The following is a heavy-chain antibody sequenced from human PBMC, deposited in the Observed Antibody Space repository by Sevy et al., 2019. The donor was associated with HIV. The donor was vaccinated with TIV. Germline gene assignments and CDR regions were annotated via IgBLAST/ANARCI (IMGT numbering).Heavy chain of an antibody. Sequence: SETLSLTCTVSGGSISSKNYYWCWLRQPPGKGLEWIGSVYYSGSTYYNPSLKSRVTISVVTSKNQFSLTLSSVTGADAAVYYCARSPPWGNTWLYYFDNWGQGTLVTVSS. CDR3: ARSPPWGNTWLYYFDN. D-gene: IGHD6-13*01. J-gene: IGHJ4*02. CDR2: VYYSGST. CDR1: GGSISSKNYY. V-gene: IGHV4-39*01.